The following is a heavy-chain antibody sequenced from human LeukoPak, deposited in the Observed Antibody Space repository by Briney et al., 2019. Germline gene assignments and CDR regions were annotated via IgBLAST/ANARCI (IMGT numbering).Heavy chain of an antibody. J-gene: IGHJ4*02. CDR2: INHSGST. V-gene: IGHV4-34*01. CDR1: GGSFSGYY. Sequence: SETLSLTCAVYGGSFSGYYWSWIRQPPGKGLEWIGEINHSGSTNYNPSLKSRVTISVDTSKNQFSLKLSSVTAADTAVYYCARAKDYGSAFDYWGQGTLVTVSS. CDR3: ARAKDYGSAFDY. D-gene: IGHD3-10*01.